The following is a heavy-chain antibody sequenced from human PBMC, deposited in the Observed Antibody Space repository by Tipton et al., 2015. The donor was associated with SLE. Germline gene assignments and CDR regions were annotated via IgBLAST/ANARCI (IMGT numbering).Heavy chain of an antibody. Sequence: TLSLTCTVSGGSISSNYWSWIRQPPGKGLEWIGYTSYTGSTYYNPSLKSRVTISLDTSKNQFSLRLRSVTAADTAVYFCARLVRDLSVIVGAFDIWGQGTMVTVSS. V-gene: IGHV4-59*07. CDR3: ARLVRDLSVIVGAFDI. J-gene: IGHJ3*02. CDR2: TSYTGST. D-gene: IGHD3-22*01. CDR1: GGSISSNY.